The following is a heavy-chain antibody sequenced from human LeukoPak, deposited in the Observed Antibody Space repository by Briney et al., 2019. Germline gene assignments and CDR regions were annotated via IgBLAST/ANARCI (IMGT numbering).Heavy chain of an antibody. Sequence: GGSLRLSCAASGFSVSSNYMSWVRQAPGKGLEWVAVISYDGSNKYYADSVKGRFTISRDNSKNTLYLQMNSLRAEDTAVYYCAKDRSYYDSTFDYWGQGALVTVSS. CDR1: GFSVSSNY. V-gene: IGHV3-30*18. CDR2: ISYDGSNK. J-gene: IGHJ4*02. D-gene: IGHD3-22*01. CDR3: AKDRSYYDSTFDY.